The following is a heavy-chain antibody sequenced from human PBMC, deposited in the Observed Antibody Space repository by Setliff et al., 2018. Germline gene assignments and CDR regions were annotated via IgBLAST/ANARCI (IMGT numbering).Heavy chain of an antibody. Sequence: PSETLSLTCTVSGYTIDSGYFWGWIRQPPGKGLEWVGNIFISGGITHYSPSLRSRVTIVVDTSKNQFSLKLTSVTAADTAVYYCARLGSAGFLGDYWGQGTLGTVS. CDR1: GYTIDSGYF. D-gene: IGHD2-15*01. CDR2: IFISGGIT. CDR3: ARLGSAGFLGDY. J-gene: IGHJ4*02. V-gene: IGHV4-38-2*02.